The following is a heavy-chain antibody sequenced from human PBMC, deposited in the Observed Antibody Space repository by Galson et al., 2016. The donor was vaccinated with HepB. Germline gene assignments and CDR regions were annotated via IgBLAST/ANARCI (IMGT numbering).Heavy chain of an antibody. D-gene: IGHD6-6*01. V-gene: IGHV3-33*01. CDR1: GFTFSHYG. Sequence: SLRLSCAASGFTFSHYGMHWVRQAPGKGLEWVAVIWYDRGKEYYTESVKGRFTISRDNSKNTLYLEMNTLRVEDTAVYFCARGSSSRSIYYYYYYTMDVGGQGTTVTVSS. CDR3: ARGSSSRSIYYYYYYTMDV. CDR2: IWYDRGKE. J-gene: IGHJ6*02.